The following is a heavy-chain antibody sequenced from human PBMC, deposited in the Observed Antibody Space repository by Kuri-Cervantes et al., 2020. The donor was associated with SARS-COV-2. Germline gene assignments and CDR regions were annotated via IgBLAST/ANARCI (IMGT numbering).Heavy chain of an antibody. CDR2: IWYDGSNK. CDR3: ARSRQGYSSSWYNNWFDP. Sequence: GESLKISCAASGFTFSNYGMHWVRQAPGKGLEWVAVIWYDGSNKYYADSVKGRFTISRDNSKNTLYLQMNSLRAEDTAVYYGARSRQGYSSSWYNNWFDPWGQGTLVTVSS. D-gene: IGHD6-13*01. CDR1: GFTFSNYG. J-gene: IGHJ5*02. V-gene: IGHV3-33*01.